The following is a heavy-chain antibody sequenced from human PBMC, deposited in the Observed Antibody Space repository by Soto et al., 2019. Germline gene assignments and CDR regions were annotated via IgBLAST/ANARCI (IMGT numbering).Heavy chain of an antibody. V-gene: IGHV3-33*01. J-gene: IGHJ4*02. Sequence: GSLRLSCAASGFTFSSYGIHWVRQAPGKGLEWVALIWYDGSNEYYTDSVKGRFTISRDNSKSTLYLQMNGLRAEDTAVYYCARERGSVAAFDSWGQGTLVTVSS. CDR3: ARERGSVAAFDS. CDR1: GFTFSSYG. D-gene: IGHD6-6*01. CDR2: IWYDGSNE.